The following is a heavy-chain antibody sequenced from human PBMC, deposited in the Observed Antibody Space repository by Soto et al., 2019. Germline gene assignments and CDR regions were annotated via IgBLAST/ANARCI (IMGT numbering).Heavy chain of an antibody. V-gene: IGHV3-74*01. D-gene: IGHD3-10*01. CDR2: IDPYDTGI. CDR1: GFTFSGDW. Sequence: EVQLVESGGGLVQPGGSLRLSCRDSGFTFSGDWMHWVRQAPGKGLDWVSRIDPYDTGISYADSVKGRFTISRDNAKSTLYLQMNSLRPEDTAVYYCTRETFGARDYGGQGTLVTVSS. J-gene: IGHJ4*02. CDR3: TRETFGARDY.